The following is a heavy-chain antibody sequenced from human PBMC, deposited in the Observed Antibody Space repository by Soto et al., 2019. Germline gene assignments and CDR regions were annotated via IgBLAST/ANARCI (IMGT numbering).Heavy chain of an antibody. V-gene: IGHV3-7*01. CDR2: INEDGGAK. Sequence: GGSLRLSCAASGFTFSNSWMTWIRQAPGKGLEWVANINEDGGAKSYAESVKGRITISRDNVKNSLYLQMNSLRAEDTAVYYCARGGGGASDYWGQGTLVTVSS. CDR1: GFTFSNSW. D-gene: IGHD3-10*01. J-gene: IGHJ4*02. CDR3: ARGGGGASDY.